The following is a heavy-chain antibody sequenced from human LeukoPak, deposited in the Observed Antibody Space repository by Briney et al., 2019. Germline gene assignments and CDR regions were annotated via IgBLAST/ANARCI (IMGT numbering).Heavy chain of an antibody. V-gene: IGHV4-39*07. Sequence: LETLSLTCTVSGGSISRTSYYWGWIRQPPGKCLGWFGSVYFSGSTYYNPSLKSRVTISLGTSKNQFSLQLRSVTAADTAVYYCARAGGLNYYGGYSEFGYWGQGTLVTVSS. CDR3: ARAGGLNYYGGYSEFGY. CDR1: GGSISRTSYY. CDR2: VYFSGST. D-gene: IGHD4-23*01. J-gene: IGHJ4*02.